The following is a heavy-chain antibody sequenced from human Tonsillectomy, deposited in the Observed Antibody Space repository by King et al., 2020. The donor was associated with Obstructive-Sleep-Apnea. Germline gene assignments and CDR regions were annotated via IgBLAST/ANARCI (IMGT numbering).Heavy chain of an antibody. CDR2: INHSGTT. J-gene: IGHJ4*02. Sequence: VQLQQWGAGLLKPSETLSPTCAVYGGSLSGDYWSWIRQPPGKGLEWIGEINHSGTTNYNPSLESRVTISVDTSKKQFSLKVSSVTAADTAVYYCARADYGDYPFDYWGQGTLVTVSS. V-gene: IGHV4-34*01. CDR3: ARADYGDYPFDY. CDR1: GGSLSGDY. D-gene: IGHD4-17*01.